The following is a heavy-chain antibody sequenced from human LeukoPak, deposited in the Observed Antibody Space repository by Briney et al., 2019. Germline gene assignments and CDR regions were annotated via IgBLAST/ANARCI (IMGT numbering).Heavy chain of an antibody. CDR2: INPNSGGR. Sequence: ASVTVSFKSSGYTFTGYYMHWVRQAPGQRLEWVGRINPNSGGRNYTQKFQARDTMTRDTSTSTAYMEQSRLRSDDTAAYDCARDGCGSYYYYNMTVWGKGTTVTVSS. V-gene: IGHV1-2*06. CDR1: GYTFTGYY. J-gene: IGHJ6*03. CDR3: ARDGCGSYYYYNMTV. D-gene: IGHD2-15*01.